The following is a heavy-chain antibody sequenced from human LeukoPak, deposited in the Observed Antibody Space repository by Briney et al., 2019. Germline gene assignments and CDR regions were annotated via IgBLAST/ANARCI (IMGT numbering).Heavy chain of an antibody. V-gene: IGHV3-21*01. CDR2: ISTSSSYI. J-gene: IGHJ4*02. CDR1: GFTFSSYS. Sequence: GGSLRLSCAASGFTFSSYSMNWVRQAPGKGLEWVSSISTSSSYIYSADSVKGRFTISRDNAKNSLYLQMNSLRAEDTAVYYCARDKGPHTYWGQGTLVTVSS. CDR3: ARDKGPHTY.